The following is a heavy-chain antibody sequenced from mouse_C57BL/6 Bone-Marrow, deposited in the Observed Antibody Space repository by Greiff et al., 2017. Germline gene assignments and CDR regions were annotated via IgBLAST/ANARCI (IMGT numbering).Heavy chain of an antibody. J-gene: IGHJ3*01. CDR2: IWGVGST. D-gene: IGHD2-2*01. CDR1: GFSLTSYG. CDR3: ASATNGYRFAY. Sequence: VQLQESGPGLVAPSQSLSITCTVSGFSLTSYGVDWVRQSPGKGLEWLGVIWGVGSTNYNSALKSRLSISKDNSKSHVFLKMNSLQTDDTAMYYCASATNGYRFAYWGQGTLVTVSA. V-gene: IGHV2-6*01.